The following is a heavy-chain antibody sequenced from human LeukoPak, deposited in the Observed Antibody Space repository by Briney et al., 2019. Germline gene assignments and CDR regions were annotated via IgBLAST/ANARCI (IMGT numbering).Heavy chain of an antibody. CDR3: ARVRWELLPDY. J-gene: IGHJ4*02. CDR2: INSDGSST. Sequence: GASVKVSCKASGFTFSSYWMHWVRQAPGKGLVWVSRINSDGSSTSYADSVKGRFTISRDNAKNTLYLQMNSLRAEDTAVYYCARVRWELLPDYWGQGTLVTVSS. V-gene: IGHV3-74*01. CDR1: GFTFSSYW. D-gene: IGHD1-26*01.